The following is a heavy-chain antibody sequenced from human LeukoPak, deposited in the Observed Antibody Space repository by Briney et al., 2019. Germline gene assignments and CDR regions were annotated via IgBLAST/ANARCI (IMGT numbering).Heavy chain of an antibody. V-gene: IGHV3-48*03. CDR2: ITSSGRAI. CDR3: ARDQIGPVAGTDY. Sequence: GGSLRLSCAASGFTFSNYEMNWVRQAPGKGLEWLSYITSSGRAIYYADSVKGRSTISRDNAKNSLYLQMNSLRAEDTAVYYCARDQIGPVAGTDYWGQGTLVTVSS. D-gene: IGHD6-19*01. J-gene: IGHJ4*02. CDR1: GFTFSNYE.